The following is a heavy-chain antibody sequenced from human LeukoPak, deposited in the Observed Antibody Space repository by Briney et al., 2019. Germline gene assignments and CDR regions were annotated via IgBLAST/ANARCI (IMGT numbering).Heavy chain of an antibody. CDR2: IYTSGST. V-gene: IGHV4-61*02. Sequence: SETLSLTCTVSGGSISSGSYYWSWIRQPAGKGLEWIGRIYTSGSTNYNPSLKSRVTISVDTSKNQFSLKLSSVTAADTAVYYCARNLGWGAFDIWGQGTMVTVSS. CDR1: GGSISSGSYY. J-gene: IGHJ3*02. CDR3: ARNLGWGAFDI. D-gene: IGHD2-21*01.